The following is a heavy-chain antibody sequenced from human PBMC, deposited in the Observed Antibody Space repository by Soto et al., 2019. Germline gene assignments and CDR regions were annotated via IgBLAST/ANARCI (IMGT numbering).Heavy chain of an antibody. D-gene: IGHD6-19*01. CDR1: GYTLTSYF. CDR2: IDPSGGST. V-gene: IGHV1-46*01. CDR3: ARSPEWLVHFFDF. Sequence: QVQLVQSGAEVKKPGASVKVSCKSSGYTLTSYFIHWVRQAPGHGLEWMGIIDPSGGSTTYAQKCQGRVTMTRDTSTSTVYMELSSLISEDTAVYYCARSPEWLVHFFDFWGQGTLVTVSS. J-gene: IGHJ4*02.